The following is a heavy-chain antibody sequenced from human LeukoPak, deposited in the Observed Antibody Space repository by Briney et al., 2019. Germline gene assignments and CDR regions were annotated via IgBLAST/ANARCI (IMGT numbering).Heavy chain of an antibody. J-gene: IGHJ4*02. CDR2: ISGSGGST. CDR3: AKCRGYYGSGSYSLLGY. V-gene: IGHV3-23*01. CDR1: GFTFSSYA. D-gene: IGHD3-10*01. Sequence: QPGGSLRLSCAASGFTFSSYAMSWVRQAPGKGLAWVSGISGSGGSTYYAASVKGRFTISRDNSKNTLYLQMNSLRAEDTAVYYCAKCRGYYGSGSYSLLGYWGQGTLVTVSS.